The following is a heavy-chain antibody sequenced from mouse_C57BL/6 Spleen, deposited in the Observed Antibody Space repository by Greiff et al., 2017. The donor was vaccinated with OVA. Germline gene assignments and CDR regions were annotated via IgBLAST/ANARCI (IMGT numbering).Heavy chain of an antibody. Sequence: EVKLMESGGDLVKPGGSLKLSCAASGFTFSSYGMSWVRQTPDKRLEWVATISSGGSYTYYPDSVKGRFTISRDNAKNTLYLQMSSLKSEDTAMYYCARHGELLLDYWGQGTTLTVSS. CDR2: ISSGGSYT. D-gene: IGHD1-1*01. J-gene: IGHJ2*01. CDR3: ARHGELLLDY. CDR1: GFTFSSYG. V-gene: IGHV5-6*01.